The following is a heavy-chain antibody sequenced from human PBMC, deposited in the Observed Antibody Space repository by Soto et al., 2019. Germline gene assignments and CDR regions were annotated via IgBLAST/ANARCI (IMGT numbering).Heavy chain of an antibody. CDR2: IYYSGST. CDR1: GGSISGYY. Sequence: SETLSLTCTVSGGSISGYYWSWIRQPPGKGLEWIGYIYYSGSTSYNPSLKSRVTISVDTSKNQFSLKLNSVTAADTAVYYCARFYGLDAFDFWGHGTMVTVSS. D-gene: IGHD3-10*01. J-gene: IGHJ3*01. V-gene: IGHV4-59*08. CDR3: ARFYGLDAFDF.